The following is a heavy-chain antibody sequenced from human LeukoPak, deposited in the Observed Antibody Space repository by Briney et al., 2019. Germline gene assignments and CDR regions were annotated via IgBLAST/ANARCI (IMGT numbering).Heavy chain of an antibody. CDR3: ARGVVVPAAMEYYYYYYGMDV. V-gene: IGHV1-8*01. CDR1: GYTFTSYD. D-gene: IGHD2-2*01. Sequence: ASVTVSCKASGYTFTSYDINWVRQATGQGLEWMGWMNPNSGNTGYAQKFQGRVTMTRNTSISTAYMELSGLRSEDTAVYYCARGVVVPAAMEYYYYYYGMDVWGQGTTVTVSS. CDR2: MNPNSGNT. J-gene: IGHJ6*02.